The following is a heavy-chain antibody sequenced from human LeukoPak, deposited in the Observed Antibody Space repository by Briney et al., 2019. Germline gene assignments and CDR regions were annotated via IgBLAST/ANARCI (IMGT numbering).Heavy chain of an antibody. CDR2: IYYSGST. Sequence: SETLSLTCTVSGGSISGYYWSWIRQPPGKGLEWIGYIYYSGSTNYNPSLKSRVTISVDTSKNQFSLKLSSVTAADTAVYYCASLSGNWFDPWGQGTLVTVPS. V-gene: IGHV4-59*08. J-gene: IGHJ5*02. D-gene: IGHD6-19*01. CDR3: ASLSGNWFDP. CDR1: GGSISGYY.